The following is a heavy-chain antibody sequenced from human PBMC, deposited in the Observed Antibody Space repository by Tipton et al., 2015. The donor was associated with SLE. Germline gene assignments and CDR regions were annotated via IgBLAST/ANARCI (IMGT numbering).Heavy chain of an antibody. CDR2: IRPERTET. Sequence: SLRLSCAASGFTFGGYAMHWVRQAPGKGLEWVANIRPERTETYYVGSMKGRFTISRDNAKNSLYLQMSRLRDEDTAVYYCARGGNDSVTGHVAFDIWGQGTLVTVSS. V-gene: IGHV3-7*01. CDR3: ARGGNDSVTGHVAFDI. D-gene: IGHD6-19*01. J-gene: IGHJ3*02. CDR1: GFTFGGYA.